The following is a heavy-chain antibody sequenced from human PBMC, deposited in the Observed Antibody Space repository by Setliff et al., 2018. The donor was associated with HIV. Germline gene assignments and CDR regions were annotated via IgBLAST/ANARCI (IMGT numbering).Heavy chain of an antibody. J-gene: IGHJ6*02. CDR1: GGSISSFY. Sequence: PSETLSLTCTVSGGSISSFYWSWIRQPPGKGLEWIGYIYTSGSTNYNPSLKSRVAISVDTSKNQFSLKLSSVTAADTAVYYCTRSPSYSSSFSYYYYSMDVWGQGTTVTVSS. V-gene: IGHV4-4*09. D-gene: IGHD6-6*01. CDR3: TRSPSYSSSFSYYYYSMDV. CDR2: IYTSGST.